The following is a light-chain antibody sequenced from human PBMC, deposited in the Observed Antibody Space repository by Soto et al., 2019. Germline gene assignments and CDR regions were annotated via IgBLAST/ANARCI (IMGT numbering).Light chain of an antibody. J-gene: IGKJ4*01. CDR1: QSVEKY. V-gene: IGKV3-11*01. CDR3: QQRKHWPPLT. CDR2: DTS. Sequence: EVVLTQSPATLSLSPGERAILSCRASQSVEKYLVWYQQKPGQAPRLLIYDTSNRATGIPARFSGRGSETDFTLTISSLEPEDFAVYYCQQRKHWPPLTFGGGTKVELK.